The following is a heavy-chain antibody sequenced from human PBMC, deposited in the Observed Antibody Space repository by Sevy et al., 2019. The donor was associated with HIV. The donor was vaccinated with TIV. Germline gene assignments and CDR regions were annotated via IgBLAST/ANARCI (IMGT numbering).Heavy chain of an antibody. CDR1: GFTFSSYA. CDR3: ALGGYYYDSSGYYTLDY. D-gene: IGHD3-22*01. V-gene: IGHV3-23*01. J-gene: IGHJ4*02. CDR2: ISGSGGST. Sequence: GVSLRLSCAASGFTFSSYAMNWVRQGPGKGLEWVSGISGSGGSTYYADSVKGRFTISKDISKNTLYLQMNSLRAEDTALYYCALGGYYYDSSGYYTLDYWGQGTRVTVSS.